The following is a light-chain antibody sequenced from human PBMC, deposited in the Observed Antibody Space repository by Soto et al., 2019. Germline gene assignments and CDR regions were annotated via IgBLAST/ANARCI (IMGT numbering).Light chain of an antibody. V-gene: IGKV4-1*01. J-gene: IGKJ5*01. CDR2: WAS. Sequence: DIVMTQSPDSLAVSLGERATINCKSSQSVLYSSNNKNYLAWYQQKPGQPPKLLIYWASTRESGVPERFSGSGSWSDFTLTISSLQAEDVAVYYCQQYYSTLPITFGQVTRLEIK. CDR1: QSVLYSSNNKNY. CDR3: QQYYSTLPIT.